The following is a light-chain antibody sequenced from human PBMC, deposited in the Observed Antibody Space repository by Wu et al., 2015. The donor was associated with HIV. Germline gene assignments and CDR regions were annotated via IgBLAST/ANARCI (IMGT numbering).Light chain of an antibody. CDR2: ATS. J-gene: IGKJ5*01. CDR1: QSVTSNY. Sequence: DTLLTQSPGTLSLSPGERATLSCRASQSVTSNYLAWYQRKPGQAPRLLIYATSNRATGIPDRISGSGSGTLFTLTISRLEPEDSAVYFCQQYVSSPTFGQGTRLEIK. CDR3: QQYVSSPT. V-gene: IGKV3-20*01.